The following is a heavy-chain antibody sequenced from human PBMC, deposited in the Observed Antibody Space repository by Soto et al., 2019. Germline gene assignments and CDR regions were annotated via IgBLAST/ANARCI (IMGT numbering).Heavy chain of an antibody. D-gene: IGHD2-15*01. J-gene: IGHJ6*02. CDR1: ELTFRAYT. V-gene: IGHV3-21*01. Sequence: PGGSLRLSCAASELTFRAYTMTWVRQAPGKRLEWLSSISSTGSDIYYADSVRGRFTISRDNAKNSLYLQINSLRADEDTAVYYCATLGAYCAGGSCYPGSYGLDVWGQGTTVTVSS. CDR3: ATLGAYCAGGSCYPGSYGLDV. CDR2: ISSTGSDI.